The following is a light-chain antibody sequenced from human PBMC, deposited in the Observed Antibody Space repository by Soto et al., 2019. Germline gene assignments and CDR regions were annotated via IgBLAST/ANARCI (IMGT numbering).Light chain of an antibody. CDR1: SSDVGGYNY. V-gene: IGLV2-8*01. CDR3: SSYAGSNNHVV. J-gene: IGLJ2*01. Sequence: QSLLTQPPSASGSPGQSVTISCTGTSSDVGGYNYVSWYQQHPGKAPKLMIYEVSKRPSGVPDRFSGSKSGNTASLTVSGLQAEDEADYYCSSYAGSNNHVVFGGGTKVTVL. CDR2: EVS.